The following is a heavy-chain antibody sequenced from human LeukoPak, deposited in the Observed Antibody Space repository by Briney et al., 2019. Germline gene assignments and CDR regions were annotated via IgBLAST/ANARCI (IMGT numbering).Heavy chain of an antibody. CDR2: ISWNSGSI. Sequence: GRSLRLSCAASGFTFDDYAMPWVRQAPGKGLEWVSGISWNSGSIGYADSVKGRFTISRDNAKNSLYLQMNSLRAEDTALYYCAKEDGYYGMDVWGQGTTVTVSS. CDR3: AKEDGYYGMDV. J-gene: IGHJ6*02. V-gene: IGHV3-9*01. D-gene: IGHD5-24*01. CDR1: GFTFDDYA.